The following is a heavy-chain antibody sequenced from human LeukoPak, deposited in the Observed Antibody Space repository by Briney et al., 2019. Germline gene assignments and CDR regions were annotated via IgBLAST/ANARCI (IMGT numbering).Heavy chain of an antibody. Sequence: ASVKVSRKASGYTFTGYYMHWVRQAPGQGLEWMGWINPNSGGTNYAQKFQGRVTMTRDTSISTAYMELSRLRSDDTAVYYCARARGSGSYYSYWGQGTLVTVSS. CDR2: INPNSGGT. J-gene: IGHJ4*02. V-gene: IGHV1-2*02. CDR1: GYTFTGYY. CDR3: ARARGSGSYYSY. D-gene: IGHD3-10*01.